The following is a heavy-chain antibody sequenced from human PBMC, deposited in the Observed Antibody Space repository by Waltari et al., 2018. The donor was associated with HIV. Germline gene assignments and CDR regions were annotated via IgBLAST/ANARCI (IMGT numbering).Heavy chain of an antibody. V-gene: IGHV3-49*04. Sequence: EVQLVESGGGLVQPGRSLRLSCTTSGFSFDDSAISWVRQAPGKGLEWVGFIRSKAYGGTTEYAASVKGRFTISRDDSKSIAYLQMNSLKTDDTAVYYCTTGGQLGNFDYWGQGTLVTVSS. J-gene: IGHJ4*02. D-gene: IGHD6-13*01. CDR3: TTGGQLGNFDY. CDR1: GFSFDDSA. CDR2: IRSKAYGGTT.